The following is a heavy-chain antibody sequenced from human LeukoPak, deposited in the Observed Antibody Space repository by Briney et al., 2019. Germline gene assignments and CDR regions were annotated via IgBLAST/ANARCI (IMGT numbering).Heavy chain of an antibody. V-gene: IGHV3-48*03. CDR2: ISSSGSTI. CDR1: GFTFSSYE. CDR3: ARDPAAGTASDY. J-gene: IGHJ4*02. Sequence: HPGGSLRLSCAASGFTFSSYEMNWVRQAPGKGLEWVSYISSSGSTIYYADSVKGRFTISRDNAKNSLYLQMNSLRAEDTALYYCARDPAAGTASDYWGQGTLVTVSS. D-gene: IGHD6-13*01.